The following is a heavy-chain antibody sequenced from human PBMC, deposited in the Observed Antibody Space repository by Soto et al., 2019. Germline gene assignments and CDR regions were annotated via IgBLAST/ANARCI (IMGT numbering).Heavy chain of an antibody. V-gene: IGHV5-10-1*01. D-gene: IGHD6-19*01. Sequence: GEPWYICFKGLGYTFTTYWISWVRQMPGEGRGWMGRIDPSDSYTTYSPSFQGHVTVSTDQSITTAYLQWSSLKASDTAMYYCATHARHSSDDPISVAGTWVCYYGMNVWGQGTTVTDSS. CDR2: IDPSDSYT. CDR3: ATHARHSSDDPISVAGTWVCYYGMNV. J-gene: IGHJ6*02. CDR1: GYTFTTYW.